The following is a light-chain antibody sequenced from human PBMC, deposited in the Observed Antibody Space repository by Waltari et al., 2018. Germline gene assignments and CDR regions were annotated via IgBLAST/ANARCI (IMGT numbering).Light chain of an antibody. V-gene: IGKV3-15*01. CDR3: QQYNNWPLWT. Sequence: EIVMTQSPATLSVSPGERATLSCRASQSVSSNLAWYQQEPGQAPRLLIYGASTRATGIPASFSGSGSGTEFTLTISSMQSEDFAVYYCQQYNNWPLWTFGQGTKVEIK. CDR2: GAS. CDR1: QSVSSN. J-gene: IGKJ1*01.